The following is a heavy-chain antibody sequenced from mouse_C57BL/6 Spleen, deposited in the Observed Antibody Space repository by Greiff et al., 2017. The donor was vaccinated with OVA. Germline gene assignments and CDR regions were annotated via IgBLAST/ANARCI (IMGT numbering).Heavy chain of an antibody. J-gene: IGHJ4*01. Sequence: EVKLLESGGGLVQPKGSLKLSCAASGFSFNTYAMNWVRQAPGKGLEWVARIRSKSNNYATYYADSVKDRFTISRDDSESMLYLQMNNLKTEDTAMYYCVSGGNYGSRYYAMDYWGQGTSVTVSS. D-gene: IGHD1-1*01. CDR2: IRSKSNNYAT. CDR3: VSGGNYGSRYYAMDY. V-gene: IGHV10-1*01. CDR1: GFSFNTYA.